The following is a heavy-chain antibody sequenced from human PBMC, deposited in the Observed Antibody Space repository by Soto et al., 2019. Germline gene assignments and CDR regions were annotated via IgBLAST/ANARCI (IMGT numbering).Heavy chain of an antibody. CDR1: GGPLSPNY. V-gene: IGHV4-59*01. CDR2: IYFGGTT. D-gene: IGHD4-17*01. CDR3: ARAYGDYLDF. Sequence: PSETLSLTCTVSGGPLSPNYWTWIRQPPGKGLEWVGYIYFGGTTSYNPSLRSRVTISVDTSKNQFSLKLSSVTAADTAVYYCARAYGDYLDFWGQGTLVTVPQ. J-gene: IGHJ4*02.